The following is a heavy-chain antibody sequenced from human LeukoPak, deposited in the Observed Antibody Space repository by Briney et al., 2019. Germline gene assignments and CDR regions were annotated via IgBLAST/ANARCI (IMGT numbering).Heavy chain of an antibody. J-gene: IGHJ5*02. D-gene: IGHD3-10*01. CDR2: IFYSGID. CDR3: ARHDNYPGFGRGFDP. Sequence: SETLSLTCTASGGSINGYYWSWIRQPPGKGLEWIGYIFYSGIDRYNPALESRVTISIDTSKNHFSLKLTSVTAADTAVYYCARHDNYPGFGRGFDPWGQGTLVTVSS. CDR1: GGSINGYY. V-gene: IGHV4-59*08.